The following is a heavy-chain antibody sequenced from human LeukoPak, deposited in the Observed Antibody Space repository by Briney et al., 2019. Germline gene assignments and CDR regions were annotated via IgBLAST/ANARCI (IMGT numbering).Heavy chain of an antibody. Sequence: ASVKVSCKASGYTFTGYYMHWVRQAPGQGLEWMGWINPNSGGTNYAQKFQGRVTVTRDTSISTAYMELSRLRSDDTAVYYCARDFGSGYYYDAFDIWGQGTMVTVSS. CDR3: ARDFGSGYYYDAFDI. V-gene: IGHV1-2*02. D-gene: IGHD3-22*01. J-gene: IGHJ3*02. CDR2: INPNSGGT. CDR1: GYTFTGYY.